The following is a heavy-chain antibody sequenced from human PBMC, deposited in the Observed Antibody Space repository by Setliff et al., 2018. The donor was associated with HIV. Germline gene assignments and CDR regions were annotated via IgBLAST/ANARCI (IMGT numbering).Heavy chain of an antibody. J-gene: IGHJ3*02. V-gene: IGHV5-51*01. D-gene: IGHD3-16*02. CDR3: ARPQYRQSSDAFDI. CDR2: IYGDGSDP. Sequence: PGESLKISCKGFGYKFTDYWVGWVRQMPGEGLEWMGVIYGDGSDPRYSPSFQGQVTISVDKSINTAYLRWTSLKASDTALYYCARPQYRQSSDAFDIWGQGTMVTVSS. CDR1: GYKFTDYW.